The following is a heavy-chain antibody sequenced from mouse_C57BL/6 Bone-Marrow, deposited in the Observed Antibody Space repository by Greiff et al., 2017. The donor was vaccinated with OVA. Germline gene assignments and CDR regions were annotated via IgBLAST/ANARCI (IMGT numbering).Heavy chain of an antibody. D-gene: IGHD2-1*01. CDR2: IDPENGGP. CDR1: GFNIKDDY. V-gene: IGHV14-4*01. J-gene: IGHJ2*01. Sequence: VQLQQSGAELVRPGASVTLSCTASGFNIKDDYMHWVKQRPEQGLEWIGWIDPENGGPEYASQFQGTATITADTSSNTAALQLSSLTSEDTAVYYCTAYGNFDYWGQGTTLTVSS. CDR3: TAYGNFDY.